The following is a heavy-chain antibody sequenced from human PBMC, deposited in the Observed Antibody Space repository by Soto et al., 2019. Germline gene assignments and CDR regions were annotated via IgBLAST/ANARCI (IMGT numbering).Heavy chain of an antibody. J-gene: IGHJ4*02. V-gene: IGHV3-30*03. D-gene: IGHD1-26*01. CDR2: ISYDGSNN. Sequence: QVQLVESGGGVVQPGRSLRLSCAASGFTFSSYGMHWVRQAPGKGLEWVAVISYDGSNNYYGDSVKGRFTISRDDSKKTLYLQMNRLRPEDTAVYHCARDGQWELLSWYFDYWGQGTLVTVSS. CDR1: GFTFSSYG. CDR3: ARDGQWELLSWYFDY.